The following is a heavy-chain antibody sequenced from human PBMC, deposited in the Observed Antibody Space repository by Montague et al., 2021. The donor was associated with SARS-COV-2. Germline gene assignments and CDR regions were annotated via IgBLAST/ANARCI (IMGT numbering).Heavy chain of an antibody. D-gene: IGHD3-10*01. CDR1: GDSVSSNSAA. Sequence: CAISGDSVSSNSAAWNWIRQSSSRGLEWLGRTYYRSKWYNDYAVSVKGRIAINPDTSKNQFSLQLNSVTPEDTAVYYCARGGWGAPGTGRLFDYWGQGTLVTVSS. V-gene: IGHV6-1*01. CDR2: TYYRSKWYN. J-gene: IGHJ4*02. CDR3: ARGGWGAPGTGRLFDY.